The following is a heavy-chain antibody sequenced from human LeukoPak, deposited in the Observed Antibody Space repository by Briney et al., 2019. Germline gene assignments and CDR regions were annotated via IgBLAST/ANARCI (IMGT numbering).Heavy chain of an antibody. CDR1: GYTFTGYY. D-gene: IGHD6-13*01. Sequence: GASVKVSCKASGYTFTGYYMHWVRQAPGQGLEWMGWINPNSGGTNYAQKFQGRVTMTRDTSISTAYMELSRLRSDDTAVYYCARDRDSSSFRFFGWFDPWGQGTLVTVSS. CDR2: INPNSGGT. CDR3: ARDRDSSSFRFFGWFDP. J-gene: IGHJ5*02. V-gene: IGHV1-2*02.